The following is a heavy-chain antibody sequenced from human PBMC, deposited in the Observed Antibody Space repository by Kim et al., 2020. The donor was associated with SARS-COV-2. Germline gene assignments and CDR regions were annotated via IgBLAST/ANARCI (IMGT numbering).Heavy chain of an antibody. D-gene: IGHD6-13*01. J-gene: IGHJ3*02. CDR1: GFTFGDYG. Sequence: GGSLRLSCAASGFTFGDYGMNWVRQAPGKGLEWVSAINCNGGSTGYADSVKGRFTISRDNANNSLYLQMNSLRAEDTALYYCAKVEGDSNAFDAFHIWGQGTMVTVSS. V-gene: IGHV3-20*04. CDR3: AKVEGDSNAFDAFHI. CDR2: INCNGGST.